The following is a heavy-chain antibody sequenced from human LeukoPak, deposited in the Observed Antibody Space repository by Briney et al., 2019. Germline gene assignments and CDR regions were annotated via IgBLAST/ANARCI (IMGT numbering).Heavy chain of an antibody. V-gene: IGHV3-53*01. D-gene: IGHD6-19*01. CDR3: TRNSGWYGLS. J-gene: IGHJ1*01. CDR1: GFSVSAIY. CDR2: IDYDGGSG. Sequence: GGSLRLSCTVSGFSVSAIYLSWIRQAPGKGLEWVSSIDYDGGSGHYADSVKGRFTISRDNSNNTLFLHLNSLRGEDTAVYYCTRNSGWYGLSWGQGTLVTVSS.